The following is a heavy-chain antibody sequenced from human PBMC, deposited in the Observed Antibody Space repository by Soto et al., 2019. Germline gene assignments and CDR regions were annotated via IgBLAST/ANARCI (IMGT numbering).Heavy chain of an antibody. CDR3: ARGEVEYYFDY. CDR1: GFTFSSYS. CDR2: ISSSSSTI. J-gene: IGHJ4*02. V-gene: IGHV3-48*04. D-gene: IGHD3-16*01. Sequence: GGSLRLSCAASGFTFSSYSMNWVRQAPGKGLEWVSYISSSSSTIYYADSVKGRFTISRDNAKNSLYLQMNSLRAEDTDVYYCARGEVEYYFDYWGQGTLVTVSS.